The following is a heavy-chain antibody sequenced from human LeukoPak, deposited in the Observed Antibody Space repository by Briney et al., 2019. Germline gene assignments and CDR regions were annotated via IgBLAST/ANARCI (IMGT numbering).Heavy chain of an antibody. V-gene: IGHV4-4*02. CDR1: GDSISSGNY. CDR2: IYQSGIT. Sequence: SETVSLTCGDSGDSISSGNYWNWVRQPPGKGLEWIGDIYQSGITNHNPSLKSRVTMSVDKSKNEFSLKLDSVTAADTAVYYCARDPRPRGGWFYFDYWGQGILVTVSS. CDR3: ARDPRPRGGWFYFDY. D-gene: IGHD6-19*01. J-gene: IGHJ4*02.